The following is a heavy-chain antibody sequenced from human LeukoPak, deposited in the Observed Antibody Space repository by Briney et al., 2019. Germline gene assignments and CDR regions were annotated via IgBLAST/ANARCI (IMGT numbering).Heavy chain of an antibody. CDR3: ARVARSMSSSSEDS. D-gene: IGHD6-13*01. J-gene: IGHJ4*02. CDR2: IYTSGST. V-gene: IGHV4-61*02. Sequence: SESLSLTCTVSGGSISTGSYYWNWIRQPAGKGLEWIVRIYTSGSTNYNPSLKSRVTLSVDTSKNQFSLKLNSVTAADTAVYYCARVARSMSSSSEDSWGQGTLVTVSS. CDR1: GGSISTGSYY.